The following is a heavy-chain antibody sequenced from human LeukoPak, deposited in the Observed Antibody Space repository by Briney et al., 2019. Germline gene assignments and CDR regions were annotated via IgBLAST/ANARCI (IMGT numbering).Heavy chain of an antibody. V-gene: IGHV4-31*03. J-gene: IGHJ5*02. CDR2: IYYSGST. D-gene: IGHD3-3*01. CDR1: GGSISSGGYY. CDR3: ARFHGPQSDDFWSGTKLYNWFDP. Sequence: SETLSLTCTVSGGSISSGGYYWSWIRQHPGKGLEWIGYIYYSGSTYYNPSLKSRVTISVDTSKNQFSLKLSSVTAADTAVYYCARFHGPQSDDFWSGTKLYNWFDPWGQGTLVTVSS.